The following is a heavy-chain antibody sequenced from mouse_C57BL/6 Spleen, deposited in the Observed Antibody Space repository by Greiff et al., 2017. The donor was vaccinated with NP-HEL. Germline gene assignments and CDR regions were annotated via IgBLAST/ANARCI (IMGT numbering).Heavy chain of an antibody. V-gene: IGHV1-50*01. D-gene: IGHD2-2*01. CDR2: IDPSDSYT. CDR1: GYTFTSYW. J-gene: IGHJ4*01. Sequence: VQLQQSGAELVKPGASVKLSCKASGYTFTSYWMQWVKQRPGQGLEWIGEIDPSDSYTNYNQKFKGKATLTVDTSSSTAYMQLSSLTSEDSAVYYCARRKGYLYAMDYWGQGTSVTVSS. CDR3: ARRKGYLYAMDY.